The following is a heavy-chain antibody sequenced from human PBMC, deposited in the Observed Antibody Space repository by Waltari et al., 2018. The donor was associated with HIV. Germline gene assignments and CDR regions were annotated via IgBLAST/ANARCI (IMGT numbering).Heavy chain of an antibody. J-gene: IGHJ4*02. D-gene: IGHD3-22*01. CDR3: ARDDRNYYDSSGYYYVSDY. Sequence: QVQLVQSGAEVKKPGASVKVSCKASGYTFTGYYMHWVRQAPGQGLEWMGRINPNIGGTNYAQKFQGRVTMTRDTSISTAYMELSRLRSDDTAVYYCARDDRNYYDSSGYYYVSDYWGQGTLVTVSS. CDR2: INPNIGGT. V-gene: IGHV1-2*06. CDR1: GYTFTGYY.